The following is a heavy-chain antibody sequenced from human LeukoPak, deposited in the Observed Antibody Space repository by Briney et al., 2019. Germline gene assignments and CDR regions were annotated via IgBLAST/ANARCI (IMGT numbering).Heavy chain of an antibody. Sequence: GGSLRLSCAASGFTFSSYAMSWVRQAPGKGLEWVSLISGGGTSTYYADSVKGRFTISRDNLKNTLYLQMNSLRAEDTAVYYCAKDIGSYYDYWGQGILVTVSS. V-gene: IGHV3-23*01. J-gene: IGHJ4*02. CDR1: GFTFSSYA. CDR2: ISGGGTST. D-gene: IGHD3-10*01. CDR3: AKDIGSYYDY.